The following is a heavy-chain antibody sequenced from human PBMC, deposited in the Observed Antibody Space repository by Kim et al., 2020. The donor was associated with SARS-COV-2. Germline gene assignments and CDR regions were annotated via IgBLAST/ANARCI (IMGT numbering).Heavy chain of an antibody. CDR3: LLINHEISDY. D-gene: IGHD1-26*01. J-gene: IGHJ4*02. CDR2: IKGDGTIA. Sequence: GGSLRLSCAASGFTFSNLWMHWVRRAPGKGPVWVSGIKGDGTIATYAGSVKGRFTISRDNAKNTVFLQMTNLRAEDTAVYYCLLINHEISDYWGQGTRAT. CDR1: GFTFSNLW. V-gene: IGHV3-74*01.